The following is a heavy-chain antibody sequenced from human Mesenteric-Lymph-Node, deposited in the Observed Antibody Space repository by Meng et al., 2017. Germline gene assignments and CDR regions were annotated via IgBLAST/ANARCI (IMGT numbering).Heavy chain of an antibody. CDR1: GFTFSTYS. J-gene: IGHJ4*02. CDR2: IWYDGSNK. D-gene: IGHD6-6*01. V-gene: IGHV3-33*08. Sequence: GESLKISCAASGFTFSTYSMNWVRQAPGKGLEWVAVIWYDGSNKYYADSVKGRFTISRDNSKNTLYLQMNSLRAEDTAVYYCARYIDGSSSGGVFDYWGQGTLVTVSS. CDR3: ARYIDGSSSGGVFDY.